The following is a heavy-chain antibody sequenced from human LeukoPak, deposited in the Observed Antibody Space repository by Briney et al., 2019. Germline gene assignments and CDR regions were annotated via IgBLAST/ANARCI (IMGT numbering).Heavy chain of an antibody. J-gene: IGHJ3*02. CDR3: ARDANFGYDAFDI. D-gene: IGHD3-10*01. V-gene: IGHV3-48*04. CDR1: GFTFSSYA. Sequence: GGSLRLSCAASGFTFSSYAMSWVRQAPGKGLEWVSYISSSSSTIYYADSVKGRFTISRDNSKNTLYLQVNSLRVEDTAIYYCARDANFGYDAFDIWGQGTMVIVSS. CDR2: ISSSSSTI.